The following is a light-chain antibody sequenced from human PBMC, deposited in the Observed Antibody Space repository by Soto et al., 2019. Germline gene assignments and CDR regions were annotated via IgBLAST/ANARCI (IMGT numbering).Light chain of an antibody. Sequence: MQLPKSPSSLSALVGDRVTITCRASQSISSYLNWYQQKPGKAPKLLIYAASSLQSGVPSRFSGSGSGTDFTLTISSLQPEDFATYYCQQSYSTPITFGQGTRLEIK. CDR2: AAS. CDR1: QSISSY. J-gene: IGKJ5*01. V-gene: IGKV1-39*01. CDR3: QQSYSTPIT.